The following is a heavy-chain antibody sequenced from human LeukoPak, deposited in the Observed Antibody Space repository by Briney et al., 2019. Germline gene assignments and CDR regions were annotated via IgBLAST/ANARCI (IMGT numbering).Heavy chain of an antibody. CDR2: ISYDGSNK. V-gene: IGHV3-30-3*01. CDR3: ARDLLVPDYGMDV. J-gene: IGHJ6*02. Sequence: SGGSLRLSCAASGFTFGSYAMHWVRQAPGKGLEWVAVISYDGSNKYYADSVKGRFTISRDNSKNTLYLQMNSLRAEDTAVYYCARDLLVPDYGMDVWGQGATVTVSS. D-gene: IGHD2-8*02. CDR1: GFTFGSYA.